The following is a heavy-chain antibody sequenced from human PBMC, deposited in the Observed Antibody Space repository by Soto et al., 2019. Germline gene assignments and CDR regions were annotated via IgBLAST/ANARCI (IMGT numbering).Heavy chain of an antibody. D-gene: IGHD2-15*01. CDR2: IYYSGST. Sequence: SETLSLTCTVSGGSISSSSYYWGWIRQPPGKGLEWIGSIYYSGSTYYNPSLKSRVTISVDTSKNQFSLKLSSVTAADTAVYYCARIGLAATDVDVWGKGTTVTVSS. V-gene: IGHV4-39*01. J-gene: IGHJ6*04. CDR1: GGSISSSSYY. CDR3: ARIGLAATDVDV.